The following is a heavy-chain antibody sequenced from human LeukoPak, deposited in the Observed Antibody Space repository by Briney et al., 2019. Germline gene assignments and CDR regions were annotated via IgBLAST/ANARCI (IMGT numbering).Heavy chain of an antibody. CDR2: IYWDDDK. J-gene: IGHJ3*02. CDR1: GFSVSTSGGG. V-gene: IGHV2-5*02. CDR3: AHPGPHAFDI. Sequence: VXGPTLLKPTQTLTLTCTFSGFSVSTSGGGVGWIRQPPGKALEWLTLIYWDDDKRYSPSLKSRLTITKDSSKNQVVLKMTNMDPVDTATYYCAHPGPHAFDIWGQGTMVTVSS.